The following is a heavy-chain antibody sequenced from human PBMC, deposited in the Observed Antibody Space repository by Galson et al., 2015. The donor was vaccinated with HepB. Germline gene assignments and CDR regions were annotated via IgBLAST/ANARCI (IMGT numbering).Heavy chain of an antibody. CDR3: ARAPPNWNYFDY. Sequence: SCKASGYTFTSYGITWVRQAPGQGPEWMGWISGYNGNTNYAQKVQGRVSMTIDTSTGTAYMELRSLISDDTAVYYCARAPPNWNYFDYWGQGTLVTVSS. V-gene: IGHV1-18*01. D-gene: IGHD1-1*01. CDR1: GYTFTSYG. CDR2: ISGYNGNT. J-gene: IGHJ4*02.